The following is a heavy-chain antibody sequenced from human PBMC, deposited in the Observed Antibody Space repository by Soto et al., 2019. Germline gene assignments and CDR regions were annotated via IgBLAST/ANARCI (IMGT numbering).Heavy chain of an antibody. CDR2: ISYDGSNK. Sequence: QVQLVESGGGVVQPGRSLRLSCAATGFTFSSYAMHWVRQAPGKGLERVAVISYDGSNKYYADSVKGRFTISRDNSKNTLYLQMNSLRAEDTAVYYCARDPGAQWLVRYSFDYWGQGTLVIVSS. CDR1: GFTFSSYA. D-gene: IGHD6-19*01. V-gene: IGHV3-30-3*01. J-gene: IGHJ4*02. CDR3: ARDPGAQWLVRYSFDY.